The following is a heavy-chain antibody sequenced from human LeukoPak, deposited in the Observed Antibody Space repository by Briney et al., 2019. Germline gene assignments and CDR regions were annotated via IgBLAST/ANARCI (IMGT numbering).Heavy chain of an antibody. D-gene: IGHD3-10*01. CDR2: IYTSGST. J-gene: IGHJ5*02. CDR1: GGSISSYY. CDR3: AREVTMVRGVKYNWFDP. Sequence: SETLSLTCTVSGGSISSYYWSWIRQPAGKGLEWIGRIYTSGSTNYNPSLKSRVTMSVDTSKNQFSLKLSSVTAADTAVYYCAREVTMVRGVKYNWFDPWGQGTLVTVSS. V-gene: IGHV4-4*07.